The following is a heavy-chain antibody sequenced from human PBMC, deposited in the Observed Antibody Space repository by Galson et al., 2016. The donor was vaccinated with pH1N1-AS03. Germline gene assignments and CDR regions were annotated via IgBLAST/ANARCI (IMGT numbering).Heavy chain of an antibody. CDR3: AKGRYSAFDS. CDR1: GDSVSSNIDA. CDR2: TYWRSKWYN. J-gene: IGHJ3*02. V-gene: IGHV6-1*01. Sequence: CAISGDSVSSNIDAWNWIRQSPSGGLEWLGRTYWRSKWYNDYEVSVKSRITINPDTSKNQFSLQLNSVTPEDTAVYYCAKGRYSAFDSWGQGAMVTVSS. D-gene: IGHD1-1*01.